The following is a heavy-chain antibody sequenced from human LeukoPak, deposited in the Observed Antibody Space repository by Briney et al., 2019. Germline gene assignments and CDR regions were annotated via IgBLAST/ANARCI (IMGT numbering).Heavy chain of an antibody. CDR3: ARDPHFMITFGGVIVPAYYFEY. CDR2: ISGSGT. V-gene: IGHV3-23*01. J-gene: IGHJ4*02. Sequence: GGSLRLSCAASGFIFISYAMSWVRQAPGKGLEWVSTISGSGTYYADSVKGRFTISRDNSKNTLFLQMNSLRAEDTAVYYCARDPHFMITFGGVIVPAYYFEYWGQGTLVTVSS. D-gene: IGHD3-16*02. CDR1: GFIFISYA.